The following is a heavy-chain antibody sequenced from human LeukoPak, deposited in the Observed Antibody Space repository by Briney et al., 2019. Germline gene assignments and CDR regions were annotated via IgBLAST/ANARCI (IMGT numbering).Heavy chain of an antibody. D-gene: IGHD2-2*01. Sequence: ASVSLSCKASGYTFTSYDINWVRQAPGQGLEWMGWMNPNSGNTGYAKKFQGRVTITTQTPISTAYMELSSLRSEDTAVYYCARGGPRYCSSTSCYSPLPPFAPWGQ. J-gene: IGHJ5*02. CDR2: MNPNSGNT. CDR3: ARGGPRYCSSTSCYSPLPPFAP. CDR1: GYTFTSYD. V-gene: IGHV1-8*01.